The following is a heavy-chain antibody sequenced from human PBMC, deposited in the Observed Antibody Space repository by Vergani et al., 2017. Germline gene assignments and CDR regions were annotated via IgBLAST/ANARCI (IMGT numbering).Heavy chain of an antibody. CDR1: GFTFSSYS. CDR2: ISSSSSTI. CDR3: ARDVVVVAAPGSGMDV. D-gene: IGHD2-15*01. J-gene: IGHJ6*02. Sequence: EVQLVESGGGLVKPGGSLRLSCAASGFTFSSYSMNWVRQAPGKGLEWVSYISSSSSTIYYADSVKGRFTISRDNAKNSLYLQMNSLRAEDTAVYYCARDVVVVAAPGSGMDVWGQGTTVTVSS. V-gene: IGHV3-48*01.